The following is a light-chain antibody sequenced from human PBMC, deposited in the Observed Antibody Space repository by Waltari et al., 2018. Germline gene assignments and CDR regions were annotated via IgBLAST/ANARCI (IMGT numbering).Light chain of an antibody. V-gene: IGKV3D-15*01. Sequence: EIVMTQSPVTMSVSPGEGVTLSCTASESVGTDVAWYRHKPGQPPRLLIYYANARATGVPSRSSGSGSGTDFTLTISSLEPEDFAFYYCQQSRQWPRRTFGQGTKLEI. CDR3: QQSRQWPRRT. CDR2: YAN. CDR1: ESVGTD. J-gene: IGKJ2*01.